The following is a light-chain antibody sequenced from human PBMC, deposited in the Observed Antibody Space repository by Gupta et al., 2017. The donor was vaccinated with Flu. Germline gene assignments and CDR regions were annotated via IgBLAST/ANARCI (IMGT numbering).Light chain of an antibody. CDR1: SSDVGRYNF. Sequence: SVTISCTGTSSDVGRYNFVSWYQHHPHRAPKLIIFDVTKRPSGVPDRFSGSKSGNTASLTISGLQPDDDAEYFCCSYAGTNTWLFGGGTTLTVL. J-gene: IGLJ3*02. V-gene: IGLV2-11*01. CDR3: CSYAGTNTWL. CDR2: DVT.